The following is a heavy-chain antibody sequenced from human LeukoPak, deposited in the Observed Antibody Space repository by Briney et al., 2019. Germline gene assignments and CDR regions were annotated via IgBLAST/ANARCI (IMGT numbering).Heavy chain of an antibody. CDR2: IYYRGST. CDR3: AARLGYCTNGVCYNNWFDP. J-gene: IGHJ5*02. D-gene: IGHD2-8*01. V-gene: IGHV4-59*01. CDR1: GGSISSYY. Sequence: SETLSLTCTVSGGSISSYYWSWIRQPPGKGLEWIGYIYYRGSTNYNPTLKSRVTISVDTSKTQSSLKLSSVTAADTAVYYCAARLGYCTNGVCYNNWFDPWGQGTLVTVSS.